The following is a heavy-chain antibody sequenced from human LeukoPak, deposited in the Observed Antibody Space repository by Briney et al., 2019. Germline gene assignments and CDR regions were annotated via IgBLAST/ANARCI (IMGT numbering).Heavy chain of an antibody. V-gene: IGHV3-23*01. D-gene: IGHD4-17*01. CDR2: ICDNGGCT. CDR3: AKPPTTVTTRGFDY. J-gene: IGHJ4*02. CDR1: GFIFSSYA. Sequence: GGSLRLSCAASGFIFSSYAMSWVRQAPGKGLQWVSAICDNGGCTYYADSVKGRFTISRDNSKNTLYLQMSGPRAEDTAIYYCAKPPTTVTTRGFDYWGQGTLVTVSP.